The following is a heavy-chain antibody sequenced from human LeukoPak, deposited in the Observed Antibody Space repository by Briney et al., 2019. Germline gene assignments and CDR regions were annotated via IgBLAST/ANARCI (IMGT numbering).Heavy chain of an antibody. CDR1: GYTFTNYA. Sequence: ASVKVSCKASGYTFTNYAMHWVRQAPGQGLEWMGIINPSGGSTSYAQKFQGRVTMTRDTSTSTVYMELSSLRSEDTAVYYCAILWAWEFDYWGQGTLVTVSS. CDR2: INPSGGST. J-gene: IGHJ4*02. CDR3: AILWAWEFDY. V-gene: IGHV1-46*01. D-gene: IGHD2-21*01.